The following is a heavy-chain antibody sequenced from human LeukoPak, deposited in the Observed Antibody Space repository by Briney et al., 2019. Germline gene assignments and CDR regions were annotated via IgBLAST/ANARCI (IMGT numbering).Heavy chain of an antibody. CDR2: IYYSGST. CDR1: GGSISSYY. D-gene: IGHD1/OR15-1a*01. Sequence: TSETLSLTCTVSGGSISSYYWSWLRQPPGKGLEWIGYIYYSGSTNYNPSLKSRVTISVDPAKNQFSLKLSSVTAADTAVYYCARAPREQYFENNGLPDFFDYWGQGTLVTVSS. V-gene: IGHV4-59*01. CDR3: ARAPREQYFENNGLPDFFDY. J-gene: IGHJ4*02.